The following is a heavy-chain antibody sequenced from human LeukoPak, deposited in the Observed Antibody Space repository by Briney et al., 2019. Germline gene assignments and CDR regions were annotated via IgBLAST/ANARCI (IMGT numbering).Heavy chain of an antibody. CDR1: GYTFTDYY. CDR3: AREEDVVGASNWFDP. CDR2: VDPEDGET. D-gene: IGHD1-26*01. Sequence: ASVKVSCKVSGYTFTDYYMHWVQQAPGKGLEWMGLVDPEDGETIYAEKFQGRVTITADTSTDTAYMELSSLRSEDTAVYYCAREEDVVGASNWFDPLGQGTLVTVSS. J-gene: IGHJ5*02. V-gene: IGHV1-69-2*01.